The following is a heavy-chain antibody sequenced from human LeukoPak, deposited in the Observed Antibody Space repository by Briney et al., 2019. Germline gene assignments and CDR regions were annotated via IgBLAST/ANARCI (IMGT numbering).Heavy chain of an antibody. CDR3: ARENDRYGRIDY. V-gene: IGHV4-59*01. D-gene: IGHD5-18*01. CDR1: GGSISGYY. J-gene: IGHJ4*02. CDR2: MSNSGSA. Sequence: SETLSLTCTVSGGSISGYYWSWIRQPPGKRLEWIGYMSNSGSANHNPSLKSRVTISLDTSKTQFSLRLSSVTAADTAVYYCARENDRYGRIDYWGQGTQVTVSS.